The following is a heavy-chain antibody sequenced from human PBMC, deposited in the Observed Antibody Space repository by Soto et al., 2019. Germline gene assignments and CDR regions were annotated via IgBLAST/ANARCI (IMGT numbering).Heavy chain of an antibody. J-gene: IGHJ5*02. V-gene: IGHV4-4*07. D-gene: IGHD6-6*01. CDR1: GGSVTSNY. CDR2: LYISGTT. Sequence: PPEPRSLTCTVPGGSVTSNYWTWLRLPVGKGLEWIWRLYISGTTDYNPSLRGRATMSVHTSKNQFSLTLTSMTAADTAVYYCARERAAPSWLDPWGRGPLVT. CDR3: ARERAAPSWLDP.